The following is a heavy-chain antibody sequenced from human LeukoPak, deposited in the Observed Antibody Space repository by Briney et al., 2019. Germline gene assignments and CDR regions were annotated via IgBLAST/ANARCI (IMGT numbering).Heavy chain of an antibody. CDR3: ARGPPAAISNYYYYYMDV. V-gene: IGHV1-2*02. D-gene: IGHD2-2*01. CDR2: INPNSGGT. J-gene: IGHJ6*03. CDR1: GYTFTGYY. Sequence: ASVKVSCKASGYTFTGYYMHWVRQAPGQGLEWMGWINPNSGGTNHAQKFQGRVTMTRDTSISTAYMELSRLRSDDTAVYYCARGPPAAISNYYYYYMDVWGKGTTVTVSS.